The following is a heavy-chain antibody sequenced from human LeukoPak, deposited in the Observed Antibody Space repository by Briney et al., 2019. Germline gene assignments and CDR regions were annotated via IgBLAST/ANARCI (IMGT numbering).Heavy chain of an antibody. CDR3: ARDRRYYYGSGSYLY. CDR1: GYTFTGYY. V-gene: IGHV1-2*02. J-gene: IGHJ4*02. CDR2: INPNSGGT. Sequence: GASVKVSCKASGYTFTGYYMHWVRQAPGQGLEWMGWINPNSGGTNYAQKFQGRVTMTRDTSISTAYVELSRLRSDDTAVYYCARDRRYYYGSGSYLYWGQGTLVTVSS. D-gene: IGHD3-10*01.